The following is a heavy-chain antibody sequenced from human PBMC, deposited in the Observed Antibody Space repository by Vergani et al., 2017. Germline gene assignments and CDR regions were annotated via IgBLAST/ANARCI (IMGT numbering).Heavy chain of an antibody. J-gene: IGHJ5*02. D-gene: IGHD3-3*01. CDR2: IYAGDSDV. V-gene: IGHV5-51*03. Sequence: EVMLVQSGAEVKKPGESLKISCKGSGYSFTSYWIAWVRQRPGKGLEWMGIIYAGDSDVRYSPSFQGQVTMSVDKSLSTAYLQWSSLKASHTATYYCAKTHDFSGLSSTFNWFEPWGQGTQVTVPS. CDR1: GYSFTSYW. CDR3: AKTHDFSGLSSTFNWFEP.